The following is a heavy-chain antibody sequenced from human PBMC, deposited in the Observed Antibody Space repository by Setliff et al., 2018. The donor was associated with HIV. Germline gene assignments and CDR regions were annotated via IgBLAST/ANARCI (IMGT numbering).Heavy chain of an antibody. CDR2: IIPILGIA. J-gene: IGHJ4*02. V-gene: IGHV1-69*10. CDR1: GGTFSSYA. CDR3: ARDKGGFSSSWSFDY. Sequence: SVKVSCKASGGTFSSYAISWVRQAPGQGLEWMGGIIPILGIANYAQKFQGRVTTTADESTSTAYMELSSLRSEDTAVYYCARDKGGFSSSWSFDYWGQGTLVTVSS. D-gene: IGHD6-13*01.